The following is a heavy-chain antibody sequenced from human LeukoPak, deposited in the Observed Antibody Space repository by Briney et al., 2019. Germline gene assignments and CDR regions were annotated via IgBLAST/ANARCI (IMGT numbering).Heavy chain of an antibody. CDR3: ARVYSSSWYFDY. J-gene: IGHJ4*02. CDR2: INSDGSST. V-gene: IGHV3-74*01. Sequence: PGGSLRLSCAASGFTFSSYWMHWVRQAPGKGLVWVSRINSDGSSTSYADSVKGRFTISRDNAKNTLYLQMNSLRAEDTAVYYCARVYSSSWYFDYWGQGTLVTVSS. D-gene: IGHD6-13*01. CDR1: GFTFSSYW.